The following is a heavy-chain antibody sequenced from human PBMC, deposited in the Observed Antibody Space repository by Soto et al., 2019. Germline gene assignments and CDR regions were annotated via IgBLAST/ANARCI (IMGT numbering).Heavy chain of an antibody. D-gene: IGHD4-17*01. CDR1: GGTFSSYA. CDR2: IIPIFGTA. CDR3: ARDSPQPLRRYWYFDL. V-gene: IGHV1-69*01. Sequence: QVQLVQSGAEVKKPGSSVKVSCKASGGTFSSYAISWVRQAPGQGLEWMGGIIPIFGTANYAQKFQGRVTLTADESTSTAYMELSSLRSEDTAVYYCARDSPQPLRRYWYFDLWCRGPLVTVSS. J-gene: IGHJ2*01.